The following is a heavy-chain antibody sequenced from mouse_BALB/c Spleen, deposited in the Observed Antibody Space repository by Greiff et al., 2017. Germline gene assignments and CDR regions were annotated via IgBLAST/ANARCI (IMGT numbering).Heavy chain of an antibody. V-gene: IGHV5-9-3*01. J-gene: IGHJ3*01. CDR2: ISSGGSYT. D-gene: IGHD2-1*01. CDR3: ARQIYYGNSSWFAY. Sequence: DVKLVESGGGLVKPGGSLKLSCAASGFTFSSYAMSWVRQTPEKRLEWVATISSGGSYTYYPDSVKGRFTISRDNAKNTLYLQMSSLRSEDTAMYYCARQIYYGNSSWFAYWGQGTLVTVSA. CDR1: GFTFSSYA.